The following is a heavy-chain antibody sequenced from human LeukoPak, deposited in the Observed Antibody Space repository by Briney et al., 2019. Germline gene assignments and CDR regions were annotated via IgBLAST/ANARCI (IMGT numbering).Heavy chain of an antibody. J-gene: IGHJ5*02. D-gene: IGHD3-22*01. Sequence: GASVKVSCKASGGTFSSYAISWVRQAPGQGLEWMGGIIPIFGTANYAQKFQGRVTITADESTSTAYMELSSLRSEDTAVYYCAIELSSGYFNWFDPWGQGTLVTVSS. CDR2: IIPIFGTA. V-gene: IGHV1-69*13. CDR3: AIELSSGYFNWFDP. CDR1: GGTFSSYA.